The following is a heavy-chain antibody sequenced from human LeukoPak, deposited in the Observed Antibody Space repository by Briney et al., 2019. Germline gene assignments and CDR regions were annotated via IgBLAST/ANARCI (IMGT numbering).Heavy chain of an antibody. CDR2: IYTSGST. V-gene: IGHV4-4*07. CDR3: ARGGPMVRGVIHYYYYYMDV. Sequence: KPSETLSLTCTVSGGSISSYYWSWIRQPAGKGLEWIGRIYTSGSTNYNPSLKSRVTMSVDTSKNQFSLKLSSVTAADTAVYYCARGGPMVRGVIHYYYYYMDVWGKGTTVTISS. D-gene: IGHD3-10*01. CDR1: GGSISSYY. J-gene: IGHJ6*03.